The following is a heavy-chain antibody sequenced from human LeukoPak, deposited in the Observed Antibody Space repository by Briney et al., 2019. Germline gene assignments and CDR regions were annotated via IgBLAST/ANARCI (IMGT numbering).Heavy chain of an antibody. CDR3: ARDYGGNSSPVYYFDY. J-gene: IGHJ4*02. V-gene: IGHV1-46*01. Sequence: ASVKVSCKASGYTFTTYYVHWVRQAPGHGLEWVGVINPSTDNTNYAQKFQGRVTVTRDTSTSTVYMELSSLRSDDTSVYYCARDYGGNSSPVYYFDYWGQGTLVTVSS. CDR2: INPSTDNT. CDR1: GYTFTTYY. D-gene: IGHD4-23*01.